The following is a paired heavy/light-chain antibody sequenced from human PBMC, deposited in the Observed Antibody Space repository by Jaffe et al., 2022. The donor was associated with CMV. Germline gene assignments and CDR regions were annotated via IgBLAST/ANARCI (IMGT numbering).Light chain of an antibody. CDR1: QSVSSN. CDR2: GAS. V-gene: IGKV3-15*01. J-gene: IGKJ1*01. CDR3: QQYNNWGT. Sequence: EIVMTQSPATLSVSPGERATLSCRASQSVSSNLAWYQQKPGQAPRLLIYGASTRATGIPARFSGSGSGTEFTLTISSLQSEDFAVYYCQQYNNWGTFGQGTKVEIK.
Heavy chain of an antibody. CDR2: IYYSGST. V-gene: IGHV4-39*01. Sequence: QLQLQESGPGLVKPSETLSLTCTVSGGSISSSSYYWGWIRQPPGKGLEWIGSIYYSGSTYYNPSLKSRVTISVDTSKNQFSLKLSSVTAADTAVYYCARRYYYDSSGYYPAPFDPWGQGTLVTVSS. D-gene: IGHD3-22*01. CDR3: ARRYYYDSSGYYPAPFDP. J-gene: IGHJ5*02. CDR1: GGSISSSSYY.